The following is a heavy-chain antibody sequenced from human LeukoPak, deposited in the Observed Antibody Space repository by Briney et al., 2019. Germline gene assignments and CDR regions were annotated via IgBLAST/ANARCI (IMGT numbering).Heavy chain of an antibody. J-gene: IGHJ4*02. V-gene: IGHV1-69*04. CDR3: ARDYGGNSELTFDY. Sequence: ASVKVSCKASGGTFSSYAISWVRQAPGQGLEWMGRIIPIFGIASYAQKFQGRVTITADKSTSTAYMELSSLRSEDTAVYYCARDYGGNSELTFDYWGQGTLVTVSS. D-gene: IGHD4-23*01. CDR2: IIPIFGIA. CDR1: GGTFSSYA.